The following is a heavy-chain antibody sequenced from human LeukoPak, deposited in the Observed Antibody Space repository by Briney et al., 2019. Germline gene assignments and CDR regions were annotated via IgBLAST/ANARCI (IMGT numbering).Heavy chain of an antibody. Sequence: SETLSLTCPVYGGSFSGYYWSWIRQPPGKGLEWIGEINHSGSTNYNPSLKSRVTISIDTSKNQFSLKLSSVTAADTAVYYCARKLVLFGYWGQGTLVTVSS. CDR1: GGSFSGYY. CDR2: INHSGST. CDR3: ARKLVLFGY. V-gene: IGHV4-34*01. J-gene: IGHJ4*02.